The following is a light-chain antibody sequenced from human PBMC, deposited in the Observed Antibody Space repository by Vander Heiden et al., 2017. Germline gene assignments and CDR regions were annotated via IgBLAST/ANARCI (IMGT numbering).Light chain of an antibody. Sequence: DIVITQSPDSLALSFGERATINFKSSQSVLYSSNNKNYLAWYQQKPGQPPKLLIYWASTRESRVPDRFSGSGSGTDFTLTISSLQAEDVAVYYCQQYYSTPWTFGQGTKVEIK. J-gene: IGKJ1*01. CDR2: WAS. V-gene: IGKV4-1*01. CDR3: QQYYSTPWT. CDR1: QSVLYSSNNKNY.